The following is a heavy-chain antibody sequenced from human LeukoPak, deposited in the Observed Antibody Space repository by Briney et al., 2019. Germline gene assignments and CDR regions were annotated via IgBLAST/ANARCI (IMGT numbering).Heavy chain of an antibody. Sequence: GGALSLSCVGSVFSFSDYSMNSGREAPGRGLECVSPINSRSSDIYYADSVRGGFTIPIENATSSSYLQMNSLRAEDTAVYYCAREGRAYRYSSSWYPPPSWFDPWSQGTLVTVYS. V-gene: IGHV3-21*06. CDR3: AREGRAYRYSSSWYPPPSWFDP. CDR1: VFSFSDYS. CDR2: INSRSSDI. J-gene: IGHJ5*02. D-gene: IGHD6-13*01.